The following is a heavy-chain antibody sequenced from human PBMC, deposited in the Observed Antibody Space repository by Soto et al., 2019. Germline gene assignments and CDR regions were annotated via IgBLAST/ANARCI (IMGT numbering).Heavy chain of an antibody. J-gene: IGHJ6*01. CDR2: IYPGDSDT. Sequence: PGESLKISCKGSGYSFTSYWIGWVRQMPGKGLEFMGIIYPGDSDTRYSPSFKGQVTISVDKSIRTAYLQWSDLKASDTATYYCASVKIGNFYYGMDVWGQGTPVTVSS. V-gene: IGHV5-51*01. CDR3: ASVKIGNFYYGMDV. CDR1: GYSFTSYW. D-gene: IGHD1-1*01.